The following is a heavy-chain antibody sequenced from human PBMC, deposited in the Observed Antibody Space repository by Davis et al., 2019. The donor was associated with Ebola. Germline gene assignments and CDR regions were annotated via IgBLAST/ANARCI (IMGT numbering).Heavy chain of an antibody. CDR3: ARRAGFQYYYGMDV. D-gene: IGHD3-10*01. J-gene: IGHJ6*04. CDR1: GYTFSSYY. CDR2: INPKDGRT. V-gene: IGHV1-46*01. Sequence: ASVKVSCKASGYTFSSYYVHWIRQAPGQGLEWVGMINPKDGRTTYPQKFQGRVTMTRDSSTSIVYMDLSSLRSEDTAVYYCARRAGFQYYYGMDVWGKGTTVTVSS.